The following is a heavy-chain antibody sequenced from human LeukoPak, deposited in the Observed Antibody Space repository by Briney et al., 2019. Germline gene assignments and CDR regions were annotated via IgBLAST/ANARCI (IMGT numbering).Heavy chain of an antibody. CDR3: ARAVFRWRSGTPNWFDP. D-gene: IGHD3-10*01. CDR2: ISAYNGNT. CDR1: GYTFTSYG. J-gene: IGHJ5*02. V-gene: IGHV1-18*04. Sequence: GASVKVSCKASGYTFTSYGISWVRQAPGQGLEWMGWISAYNGNTNYAQKLQGRVTMTTDTSTSTAYMELRSLRSDDTAVYYCARAVFRWRSGTPNWFDPWGQGTLVTVSS.